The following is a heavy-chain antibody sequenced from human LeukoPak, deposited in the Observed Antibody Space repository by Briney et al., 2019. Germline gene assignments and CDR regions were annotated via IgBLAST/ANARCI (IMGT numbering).Heavy chain of an antibody. CDR2: IKSDGSGI. Sequence: GGSLRLSCTTSGFAFSNCWLYWVRQAPGKGLEWVSRIKSDGSGITYSDAVEGRFTISRDNFKNTFLQMNSLRDEDTAMYYCVRGQTIDYWGQGTLVTVSS. CDR3: VRGQTIDY. D-gene: IGHD3-3*01. CDR1: GFAFSNCW. V-gene: IGHV3-74*03. J-gene: IGHJ4*02.